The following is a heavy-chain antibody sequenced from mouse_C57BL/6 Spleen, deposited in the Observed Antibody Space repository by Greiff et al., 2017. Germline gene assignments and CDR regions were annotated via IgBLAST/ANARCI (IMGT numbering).Heavy chain of an antibody. J-gene: IGHJ2*01. CDR1: GYTFTSYW. Sequence: QVQLQQPGAELVRPGTSVKLSCKASGYTFTSYWMHWVKQRPGQGLEWIGVIDPADSYTNYNQKFKGKATMTVDTSSSTANMQLSSLTSEDSAVYCCARPSNWDYFDYWGQGTTLTVSS. D-gene: IGHD4-1*01. CDR3: ARPSNWDYFDY. CDR2: IDPADSYT. V-gene: IGHV1-59*01.